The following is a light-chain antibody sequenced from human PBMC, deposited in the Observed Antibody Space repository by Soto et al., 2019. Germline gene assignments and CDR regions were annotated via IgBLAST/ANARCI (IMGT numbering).Light chain of an antibody. CDR2: GAS. J-gene: IGKJ1*01. Sequence: EIVLTQSPGTLSVSPWDRATLSCRASQSFSGSYLAWYQQKPGQAPRLLIYGASSRATGVPDRFSGTGSGTDFTLSISRLEPEDFAVYYCQQYGNSPQTFGQGTKVDIK. V-gene: IGKV3-20*01. CDR3: QQYGNSPQT. CDR1: QSFSGSY.